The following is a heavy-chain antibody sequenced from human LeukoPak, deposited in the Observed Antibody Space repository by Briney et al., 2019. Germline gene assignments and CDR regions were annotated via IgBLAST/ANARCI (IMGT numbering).Heavy chain of an antibody. J-gene: IGHJ6*02. CDR2: INPNSGGT. CDR1: GYTFTGYY. Sequence: GASMKVSCKASGYTFTGYYMHWVRQAPGQGLEWMGWINPNSGGTNYAQKFQGRVTMTRDTSISTAYMELSRLRSDDTAVYYCAREIENGSGSYYYYYGMDVWGQGTTVTVSS. CDR3: AREIENGSGSYYYYYGMDV. D-gene: IGHD3-10*01. V-gene: IGHV1-2*02.